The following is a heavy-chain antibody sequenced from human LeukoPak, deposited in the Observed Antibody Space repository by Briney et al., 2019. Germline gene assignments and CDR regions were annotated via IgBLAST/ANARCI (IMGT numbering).Heavy chain of an antibody. CDR3: ARDRLAYYFDY. Sequence: GSLRLSCAASGFTFSSHGMHWVRQAPGKGLEWVAVIWYDGSNQYYADSVKGRFTISRDNSKNTLYLQMNSLRAEDTAVYYCARDRLAYYFDYWGQGTLVTVSS. D-gene: IGHD3-9*01. J-gene: IGHJ4*02. V-gene: IGHV3-33*01. CDR1: GFTFSSHG. CDR2: IWYDGSNQ.